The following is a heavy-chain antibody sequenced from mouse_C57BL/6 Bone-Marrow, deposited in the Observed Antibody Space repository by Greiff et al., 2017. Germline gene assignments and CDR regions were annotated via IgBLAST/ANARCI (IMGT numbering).Heavy chain of an antibody. V-gene: IGHV1-81*01. Sequence: QVQLQQSGAELARPGASVQLSCKASGYTFTSYGISWVKQRTGQGLEWIGEIYPRSGNTYYNEKFKGKATLTADKSSSTAYMELRSLTSEDSAVYFCARYMDGYYVYAMDYWGQGTSVTVSS. CDR3: ARYMDGYYVYAMDY. J-gene: IGHJ4*01. CDR2: IYPRSGNT. CDR1: GYTFTSYG. D-gene: IGHD2-3*01.